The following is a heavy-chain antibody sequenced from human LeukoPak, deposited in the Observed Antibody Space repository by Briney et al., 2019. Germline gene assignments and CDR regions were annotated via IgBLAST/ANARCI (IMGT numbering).Heavy chain of an antibody. CDR2: ISSSSSYI. CDR1: GFTFSSYS. V-gene: IGHV3-21*01. J-gene: IGHJ4*02. CDR3: ARSGYSYGYYFDY. Sequence: GGSLRLSCAASGFTFSSYSMNWVRQAPGKGLEWVSSISSSSSYIYYADSVKGRFTISRDNAKNSLYLQMNSLRAEDTAVYYCARSGYSYGYYFDYWGQGTLVTVSS. D-gene: IGHD5-18*01.